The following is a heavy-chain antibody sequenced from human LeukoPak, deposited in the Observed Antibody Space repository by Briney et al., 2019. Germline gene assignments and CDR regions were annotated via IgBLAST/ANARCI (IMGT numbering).Heavy chain of an antibody. Sequence: ASVKVSCKASGGTFSSYAISWVRQALGQGLEWMGGIIPIFGTANYAQKFQGRVTITADESTSTAYMELSSLRSEDTAVYYCARYEDYGDYYYYGMDVWGQGTTVTVSS. V-gene: IGHV1-69*13. CDR1: GGTFSSYA. CDR2: IIPIFGTA. J-gene: IGHJ6*02. D-gene: IGHD4-17*01. CDR3: ARYEDYGDYYYYGMDV.